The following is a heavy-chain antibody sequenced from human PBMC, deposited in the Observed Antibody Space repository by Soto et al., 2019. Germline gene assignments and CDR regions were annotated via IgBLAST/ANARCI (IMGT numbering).Heavy chain of an antibody. V-gene: IGHV4-31*03. J-gene: IGHJ5*02. CDR1: GGSISSGGYY. D-gene: IGHD1-26*01. CDR2: IYYSGIT. CDR3: AREEIQVGAIVYNWFDP. Sequence: SETLSLTCTVSGGSISSGGYYWSWIRQHPGKGLEWIGYIYYSGITYYNPSLKSRVTMSVDTSKNQFSLKLSSVTAADTAVYYCAREEIQVGAIVYNWFDPWGQGTLVTVSS.